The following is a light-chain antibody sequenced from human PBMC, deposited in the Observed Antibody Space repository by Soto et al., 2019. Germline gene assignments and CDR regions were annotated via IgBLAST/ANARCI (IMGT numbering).Light chain of an antibody. CDR2: DAS. J-gene: IGKJ2*01. V-gene: IGKV3-11*01. CDR3: QQRSNWPPGYT. CDR1: QSVSSY. Sequence: EIVLTQSPATLSLSPGERATLSCRASQSVSSYLAWYQQKPGQAPRLLIYDASNRATGIPARFSGSGSGTDFTLPISSLEPEDFAVYYCQQRSNWPPGYTFGQGTKLDIK.